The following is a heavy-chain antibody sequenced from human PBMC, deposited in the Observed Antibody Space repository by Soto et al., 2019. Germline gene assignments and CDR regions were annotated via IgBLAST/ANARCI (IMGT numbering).Heavy chain of an antibody. CDR1: GGSISSYY. J-gene: IGHJ4*02. CDR2: IYYTGST. D-gene: IGHD3-16*01. Sequence: QVQLQESGPGLVKPSETLSLTCTVSGGSISSYYWSWIRQPPGKGLEWIGYIYYTGSTIYNPSLKSRVTISVDTSKNQFSLKLCSVTAADTAVYYCARAWGEAFDFWGQGTLVTVSS. CDR3: ARAWGEAFDF. V-gene: IGHV4-59*01.